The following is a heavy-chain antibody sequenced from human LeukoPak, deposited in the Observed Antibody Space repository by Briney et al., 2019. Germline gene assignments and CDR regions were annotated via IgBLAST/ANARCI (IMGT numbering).Heavy chain of an antibody. CDR2: LVYDARS. D-gene: IGHD6-25*01. CDR1: GFPFSSYG. Sequence: GTSLRLSRAASGFPFSSYGMHWVRQAPGKGLEWVARLVYDARSDYANSVKGRFSISRDDSKNTLFLDMSNLRVEDTALYYCARDLSAAFDFWGQGVLVTVSS. CDR3: ARDLSAAFDF. J-gene: IGHJ4*02. V-gene: IGHV3-33*01.